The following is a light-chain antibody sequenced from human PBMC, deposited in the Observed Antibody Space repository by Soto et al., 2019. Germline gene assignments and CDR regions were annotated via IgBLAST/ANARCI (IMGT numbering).Light chain of an antibody. J-gene: IGLJ1*01. CDR3: SSYAGSTNYV. CDR2: GVS. V-gene: IGLV2-8*01. Sequence: QSVLTQPPSASGSPGQSVTISCTGTSSDVGGYNYVSWYQQHPGKAPKLMIYGVSKRPSGVPDRFSGSKSGNTASLTVSGLQAEDEADYYCSSYAGSTNYVFGTGTKSPS. CDR1: SSDVGGYNY.